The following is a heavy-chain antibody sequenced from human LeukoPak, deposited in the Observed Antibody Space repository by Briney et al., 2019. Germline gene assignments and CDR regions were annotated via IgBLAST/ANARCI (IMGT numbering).Heavy chain of an antibody. CDR2: ISGSGGST. J-gene: IGHJ3*02. D-gene: IGHD2-2*01. Sequence: PGGSLRLSCAASGFTFSSCAMSWVRQAPGKGLEWVSAISGSGGSTYYADSVKGRFTISRDNSKNTLYLQMNSLRAEDTAVYYCAKVGRIVVVPAALDIWGQGTMVTVSS. V-gene: IGHV3-23*01. CDR1: GFTFSSCA. CDR3: AKVGRIVVVPAALDI.